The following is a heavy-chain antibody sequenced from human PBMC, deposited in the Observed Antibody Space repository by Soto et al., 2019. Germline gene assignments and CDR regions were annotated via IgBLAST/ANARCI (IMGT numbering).Heavy chain of an antibody. CDR2: IYYSGST. Sequence: QVQLQESGPGLVKPSETLSLTCTVSGGSITSYHWSWIRQSPGKGLEWIGNIYYSGSTNYNPSLKSRVTISVDTSKNQFSLKVSSVTASDTAVYYCARDRSGGYNWFDPWGQGTLVTVSS. CDR3: ARDRSGGYNWFDP. CDR1: GGSITSYH. V-gene: IGHV4-59*01. D-gene: IGHD2-15*01. J-gene: IGHJ5*02.